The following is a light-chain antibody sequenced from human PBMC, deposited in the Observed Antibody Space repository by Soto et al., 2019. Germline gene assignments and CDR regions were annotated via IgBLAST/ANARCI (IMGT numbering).Light chain of an antibody. Sequence: DIVLTHSPGTLSLSPWERATLYSSASQSVSSNHLAWYQQKPGQAPRLPIYGASSRATGIPDRFSGSGSGTQFTLTISSLQSEDSAVYYCQQYNNWPPYTLGQGTKVDIK. J-gene: IGKJ2*01. CDR3: QQYNNWPPYT. CDR1: QSVSSN. CDR2: GAS. V-gene: IGKV3D-15*01.